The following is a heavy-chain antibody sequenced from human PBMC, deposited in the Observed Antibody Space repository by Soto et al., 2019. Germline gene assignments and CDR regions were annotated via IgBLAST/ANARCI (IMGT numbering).Heavy chain of an antibody. V-gene: IGHV3-48*02. D-gene: IGHD2-15*01. Sequence: EVQLVESGGGLVQPGGSLRLYCAASGFTFSSYSMNWVRQAPGKGLEWVSYISSSSSTIYYADSVKGRFTISRDNAKNSLYLQMNSLRDEDTAVYYCARDSCSGGSCYLGWFDPWGQGTLVTVSS. CDR2: ISSSSSTI. CDR1: GFTFSSYS. J-gene: IGHJ5*02. CDR3: ARDSCSGGSCYLGWFDP.